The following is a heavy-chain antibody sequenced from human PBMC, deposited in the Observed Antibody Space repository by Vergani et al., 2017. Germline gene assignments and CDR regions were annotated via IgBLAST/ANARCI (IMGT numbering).Heavy chain of an antibody. CDR2: IKTKTDGETT. Sequence: EVQLVESGGGLVKPGESLRLSCAASGFTFNDAWMNWVRQAPGKGLEWVARIKTKTDGETTDYAAPVKGRFTISRDDSQNILYLQMSSLKIEETAIYYCTTLITFGGVTSWGQGTLVTVSS. V-gene: IGHV3-15*01. CDR1: GFTFNDAW. CDR3: TTLITFGGVTS. D-gene: IGHD3-16*01. J-gene: IGHJ4*02.